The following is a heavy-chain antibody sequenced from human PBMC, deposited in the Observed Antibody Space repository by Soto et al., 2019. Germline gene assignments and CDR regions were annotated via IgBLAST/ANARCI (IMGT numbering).Heavy chain of an antibody. CDR2: LYTGSDT. Sequence: EAQLVESGGGLIQPGGSLRLSCAASGFTVSSSYLTWVRQAPGKGLEWVAILYTGSDTVYADSVRGRFTISRDSSKNTLYLQMNSLRAEDTAVYYCTRDSGDHSPSGTWGDVWGQGTTVTVSS. J-gene: IGHJ6*02. CDR3: TRDSGDHSPSGTWGDV. CDR1: GFTVSSSY. D-gene: IGHD3-10*01. V-gene: IGHV3-53*01.